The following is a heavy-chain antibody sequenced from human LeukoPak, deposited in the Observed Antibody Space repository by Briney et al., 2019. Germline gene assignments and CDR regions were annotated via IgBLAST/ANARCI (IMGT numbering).Heavy chain of an antibody. D-gene: IGHD2/OR15-2a*01. Sequence: GGSLRLSCAASGFTFSSYSMNWVRQAPGKGLEWVSSISSSSSYIYYADPVKGRFTISRDNAKNSLYLQMNSLRAEDTAVYYCLRISRRAFDYWGQGTLVTVSS. J-gene: IGHJ4*02. V-gene: IGHV3-21*01. CDR1: GFTFSSYS. CDR3: LRISRRAFDY. CDR2: ISSSSSYI.